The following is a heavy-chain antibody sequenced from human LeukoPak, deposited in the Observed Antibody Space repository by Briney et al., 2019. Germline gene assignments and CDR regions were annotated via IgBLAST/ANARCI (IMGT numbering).Heavy chain of an antibody. CDR1: GFTFSSYG. J-gene: IGHJ4*02. D-gene: IGHD2-15*01. Sequence: GGSLRLSCAASGFTFSSYGMHWVRQAPGKGLEWVAVIWYDGSNKYYADSVKGRFTISRDNSKNTLYLQMNSLRAEDTAVYYCARSYCSGGSCKHPYYFDYWGQGTLVTVSS. CDR3: ARSYCSGGSCKHPYYFDY. V-gene: IGHV3-33*01. CDR2: IWYDGSNK.